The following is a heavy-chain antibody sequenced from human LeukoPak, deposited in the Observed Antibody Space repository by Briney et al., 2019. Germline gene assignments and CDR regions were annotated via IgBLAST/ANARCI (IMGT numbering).Heavy chain of an antibody. CDR1: GGSISSSSYY. CDR3: ARDYVYDSSGYAFDI. J-gene: IGHJ3*02. CDR2: IYYSGST. D-gene: IGHD3-22*01. Sequence: SETLSLTCTVSGGSISSSSYYWGWIRQPPGKGLEWIGSIYYSGSTYYNPSLKSRVTISVDTSKNQFSLKLSSVTAADTAVYYCARDYVYDSSGYAFDIWGQGTMVTVSS. V-gene: IGHV4-39*07.